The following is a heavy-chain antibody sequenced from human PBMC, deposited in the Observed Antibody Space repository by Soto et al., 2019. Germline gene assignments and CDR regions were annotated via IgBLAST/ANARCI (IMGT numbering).Heavy chain of an antibody. D-gene: IGHD2-2*01. CDR3: ASSHQLLFHFGFDP. J-gene: IGHJ5*02. V-gene: IGHV4-31*03. Sequence: QVQLQESGPGLVKPSQTLSLTCTVSGGSISSGGYYWSWIRQHPGKGLEWIGYIYYSGSTYYNPSLKSRVTISVDTSKNQFSLKLSSVTAADTVVYYCASSHQLLFHFGFDPWGQGTLVTVSS. CDR2: IYYSGST. CDR1: GGSISSGGYY.